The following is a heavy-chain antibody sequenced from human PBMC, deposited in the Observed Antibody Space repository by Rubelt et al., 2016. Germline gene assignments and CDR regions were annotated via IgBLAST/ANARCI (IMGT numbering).Heavy chain of an antibody. D-gene: IGHD2-2*01. CDR3: ARDQCSSTSCNARHWEYYYYYYGMDV. CDR1: GFTFSSYG. CDR2: IWYDGSNK. V-gene: IGHV3-33*01. Sequence: AASGFTFSSYGMHWVRQAPGKGLEWVAVIWYDGSNKYYADSVKGRFTISRDNSKNTLYLQMNSLRAEDTAVYYCARDQCSSTSCNARHWEYYYYYYGMDVWGQGTTVTVSS. J-gene: IGHJ6*02.